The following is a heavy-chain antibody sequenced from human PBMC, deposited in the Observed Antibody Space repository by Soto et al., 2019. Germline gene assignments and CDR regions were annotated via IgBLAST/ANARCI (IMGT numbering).Heavy chain of an antibody. J-gene: IGHJ6*03. CDR2: ISGSGGST. D-gene: IGHD3-10*01. V-gene: IGHV3-23*01. CDR3: AKTEYGSGSFVYYMDV. Sequence: GSLRLSCAASGFTFSSYAMSWARQAPGKGLEWVSDISGSGGSTYYADSVKGRFTISRDNSKNTLYLQMNSLRAEDTAVYYCAKTEYGSGSFVYYMDVWGKGPTVTVSS. CDR1: GFTFSSYA.